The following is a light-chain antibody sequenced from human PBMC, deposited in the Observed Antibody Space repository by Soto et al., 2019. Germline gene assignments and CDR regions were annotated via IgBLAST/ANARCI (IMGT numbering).Light chain of an antibody. CDR3: CSYAGSYPFV. CDR2: DVS. V-gene: IGLV2-11*01. J-gene: IGLJ1*01. Sequence: QSVLTQPRSVSGSPGQSVTISCTGTSSDVGVYNYVSWYQQYPGKAPKIMIYDVSKRPSGVPDRFSGSKSDNTASLTISGPQAEDEADYYCCSYAGSYPFVFGIGTKVPVL. CDR1: SSDVGVYNY.